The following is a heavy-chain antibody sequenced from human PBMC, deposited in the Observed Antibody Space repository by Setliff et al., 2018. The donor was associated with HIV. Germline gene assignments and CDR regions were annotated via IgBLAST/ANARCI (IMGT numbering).Heavy chain of an antibody. CDR1: GFIFDDYA. CDR3: ARDPGRYNGMDV. CDR2: ISWKGGSL. J-gene: IGHJ6*02. D-gene: IGHD1-20*01. V-gene: IGHV3-9*01. Sequence: GGSLRLSCTASGFIFDDYAMHWVRQAPGKGLEWVSGISWKGGSLGYADSVKGRFTISRDNSKNTLYLLMNSLRAEDTAVYYCARDPGRYNGMDVWGQGTTVTVSS.